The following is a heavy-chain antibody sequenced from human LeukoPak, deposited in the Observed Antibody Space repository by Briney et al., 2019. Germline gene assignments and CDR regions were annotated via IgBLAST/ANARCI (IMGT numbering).Heavy chain of an antibody. CDR3: ARRVTTVTTIDWFDP. V-gene: IGHV1-18*01. CDR1: GYTFTSYD. J-gene: IGHJ5*02. D-gene: IGHD4-17*01. CDR2: ISAYNGNT. Sequence: ASVKVSCKASGYTFTSYDINWVRQATGQGLEWMGWISAYNGNTNYAQKLQGRVTMTTDTSTGTAYMELRSLRSDDTAVYYCARRVTTVTTIDWFDPWGQGTLVTVSS.